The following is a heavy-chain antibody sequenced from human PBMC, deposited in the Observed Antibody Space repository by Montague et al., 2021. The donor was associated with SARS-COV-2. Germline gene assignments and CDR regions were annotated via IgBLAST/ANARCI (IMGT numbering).Heavy chain of an antibody. D-gene: IGHD5-24*01. CDR1: SGSVSSDY. V-gene: IGHV4-59*02. CDR2: IYSSVST. Sequence: SETLSLTCSVSSGSVSSDYWSWIRQPPGKGLQWFVYIYSSVSTSYNSSLKSRVTISIDTSKNQYSLRLSSVTAAATAGYYCARTGDAYTRYYFDYWGQGTLVTVSS. CDR3: ARTGDAYTRYYFDY. J-gene: IGHJ4*01.